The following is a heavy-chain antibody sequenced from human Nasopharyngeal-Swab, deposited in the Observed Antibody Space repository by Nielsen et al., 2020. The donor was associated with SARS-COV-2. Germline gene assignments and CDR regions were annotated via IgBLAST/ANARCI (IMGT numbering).Heavy chain of an antibody. CDR3: ARDPTPTGASVLYYYYYGMDV. CDR2: INPSGGNT. Sequence: WVRQAPGQGLEWMGIINPSGGNTSYAQKFQGRVTMTRDTSTSTVYMELSSLRSEDTAVYYCARDPTPTGASVLYYYYYGMDVWGQGTTVTVSS. D-gene: IGHD4/OR15-4a*01. J-gene: IGHJ6*02. V-gene: IGHV1-46*01.